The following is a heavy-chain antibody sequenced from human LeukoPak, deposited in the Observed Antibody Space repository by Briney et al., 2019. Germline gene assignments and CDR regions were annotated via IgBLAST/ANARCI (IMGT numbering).Heavy chain of an antibody. Sequence: ASVKVSCKASGYTFTSYGISWVRQAPGQGLEWMGWISVNNGYTHYAQKFQGRVTMTTDTSTKTSHMELRNLGSDDTAVYYCARALYSDSSGYYPGLDHWGQGTLVTVSS. CDR1: GYTFTSYG. CDR3: ARALYSDSSGYYPGLDH. CDR2: ISVNNGYT. D-gene: IGHD3-22*01. J-gene: IGHJ4*02. V-gene: IGHV1-18*01.